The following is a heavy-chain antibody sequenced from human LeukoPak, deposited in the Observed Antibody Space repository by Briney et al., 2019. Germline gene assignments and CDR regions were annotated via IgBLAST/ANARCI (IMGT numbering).Heavy chain of an antibody. J-gene: IGHJ4*02. CDR3: ARMATIGPFDY. CDR1: GFTFSSCW. CDR2: INSDGSST. D-gene: IGHD5-24*01. V-gene: IGHV3-74*01. Sequence: QPGGSLRLSCAASGFTFSSCWMHWVRQAPGKGLVWVSRINSDGSSTSYADSVKGRFTISRDNAKNTLYLQTNSLRAEDTAVYYCARMATIGPFDYWGQGTLVTVSS.